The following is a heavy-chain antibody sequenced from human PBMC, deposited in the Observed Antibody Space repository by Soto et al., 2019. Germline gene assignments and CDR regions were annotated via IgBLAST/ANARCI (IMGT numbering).Heavy chain of an antibody. Sequence: EVQLLESGGGVVQPGGSLRLSCAASGFTLSAYAITWVRQAPGKGLEWVSVISGSAGATYYADSVKGRFTISRDNSKNTLYLQMNSLRAEDTAVYYCARQDYSTTWYLNYWGQGTLVTVSS. CDR1: GFTLSAYA. V-gene: IGHV3-23*01. CDR2: ISGSAGAT. J-gene: IGHJ4*02. CDR3: ARQDYSTTWYLNY. D-gene: IGHD6-13*01.